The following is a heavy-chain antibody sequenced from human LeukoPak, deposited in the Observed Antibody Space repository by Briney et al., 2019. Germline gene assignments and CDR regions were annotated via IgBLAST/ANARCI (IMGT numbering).Heavy chain of an antibody. J-gene: IGHJ4*02. CDR3: ARERGYSYGIDY. V-gene: IGHV3-53*01. CDR2: IYSGGST. CDR1: GFTVSGNY. Sequence: GGSLRLSCAASGFTVSGNYMSWVRQAPGKGLEWVSVIYSGGSTYYADSVRGRFTISRDNSKNTLYLQMNSLRAEDTAVYYCARERGYSYGIDYWGQGTLVTVSS. D-gene: IGHD5-18*01.